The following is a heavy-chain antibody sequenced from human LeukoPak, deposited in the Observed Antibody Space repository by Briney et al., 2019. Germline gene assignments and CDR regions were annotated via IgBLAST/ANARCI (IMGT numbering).Heavy chain of an antibody. D-gene: IGHD6-19*01. CDR3: AKRNRIAVAGSVFDY. CDR2: ISGSGGST. Sequence: PGGSLRLSCAASGFTFSSYAMSWVRQAPGKGLEWVSAISGSGGSTYYADSVKGRFTISRDKSKNTLYLQMNSLRAEDTAVYYCAKRNRIAVAGSVFDYWGQGTLVTVSS. V-gene: IGHV3-23*01. CDR1: GFTFSSYA. J-gene: IGHJ4*02.